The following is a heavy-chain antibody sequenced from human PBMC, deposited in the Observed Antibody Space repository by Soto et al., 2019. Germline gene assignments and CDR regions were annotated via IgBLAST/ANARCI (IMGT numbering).Heavy chain of an antibody. Sequence: QVQLQQWGAGLLKPSETLSLTCAVYGGSFSGYYWSWIRQPPGKGLEWIGEINHSGSTNYNPSLKSRVTISVDTSKDQFSLKLSSVTAADTAVYYCARLEGSYDYVWGSYRESWGQGTLVTVSS. J-gene: IGHJ4*02. D-gene: IGHD3-16*02. CDR3: ARLEGSYDYVWGSYRES. CDR2: INHSGST. V-gene: IGHV4-34*01. CDR1: GGSFSGYY.